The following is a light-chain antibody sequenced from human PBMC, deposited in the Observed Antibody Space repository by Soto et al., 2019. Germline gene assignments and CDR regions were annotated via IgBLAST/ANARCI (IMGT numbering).Light chain of an antibody. CDR1: SSDIGRYNF. Sequence: QSALTQPASMSGSPGQSITISCTGTSSDIGRYNFVSWYQHHPGKAPKLIIYEATKRPSGVSYRFSGSKSGNTASLTISRLQAEDEADYYCTSYTITSRYVFGTWTKLTVL. CDR2: EAT. V-gene: IGLV2-14*01. CDR3: TSYTITSRYV. J-gene: IGLJ1*01.